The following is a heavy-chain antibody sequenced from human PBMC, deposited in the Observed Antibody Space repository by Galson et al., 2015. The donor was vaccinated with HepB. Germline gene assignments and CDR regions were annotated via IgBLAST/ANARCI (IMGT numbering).Heavy chain of an antibody. CDR3: ARVYYDSSGFLNLVY. CDR1: GYTFTSYD. CDR2: ISAYNGNT. J-gene: IGHJ4*02. D-gene: IGHD3-22*01. V-gene: IGHV1-18*01. Sequence: SVKVSCKASGYTFTSYDISWVRQAPGQGLEWMGWISAYNGNTNYIQKLRGRLTMTTDTSTSTAYMQLRSLRSDDTAVYYCARVYYDSSGFLNLVYWGQGTLVTVSS.